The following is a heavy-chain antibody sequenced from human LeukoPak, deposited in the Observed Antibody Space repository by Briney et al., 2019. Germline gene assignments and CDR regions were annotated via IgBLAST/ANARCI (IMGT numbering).Heavy chain of an antibody. CDR2: IIPIFGTA. J-gene: IGHJ4*02. V-gene: IGHV1-69*13. CDR1: GGTFSSYA. D-gene: IGHD1-26*01. CDR3: ARDLSGSGTIAYY. Sequence: EASVKVSCKASGGTFSSYAISWVRQAPGQGLEWMGGIIPIFGTANYAQKFQGRVTITADESTSTAYMELSSLRSEDTAVYYCARDLSGSGTIAYYWGRGTLVTVSS.